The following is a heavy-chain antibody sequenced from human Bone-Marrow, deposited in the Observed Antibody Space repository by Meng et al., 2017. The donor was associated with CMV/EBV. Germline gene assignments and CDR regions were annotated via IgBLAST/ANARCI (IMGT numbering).Heavy chain of an antibody. CDR2: INPNSGGT. J-gene: IGHJ6*02. V-gene: IGHV1-2*02. CDR3: ARDFPLSNVPAATLYSYGLDV. D-gene: IGHD2-2*01. CDR1: GYTFTGYY. Sequence: ASVKVSCKASGYTFTGYYINWVRQAPGQGLEWMGWINPNSGGTEYAQRFQGRVTMTRDTSISTAYMELSSLRSDDTATYYRARDFPLSNVPAATLYSYGLDVWGQGTTVTVSS.